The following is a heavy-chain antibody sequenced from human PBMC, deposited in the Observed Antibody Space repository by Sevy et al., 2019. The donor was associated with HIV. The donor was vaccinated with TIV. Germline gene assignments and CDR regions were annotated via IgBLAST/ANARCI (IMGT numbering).Heavy chain of an antibody. CDR1: GFTFDDYA. J-gene: IGHJ4*02. V-gene: IGHV3-9*01. CDR3: AKEQRITIFGLAPGGLDY. Sequence: GGSLRLSCAASGFTFDDYAMHWVRQAPGKGLEWVSGISWNNGSIGYADSVKGRFTISRDNAKNSLYLQMNSLRAEDTALYYCAKEQRITIFGLAPGGLDYWGQGTLVTVSS. CDR2: ISWNNGSI. D-gene: IGHD3-3*01.